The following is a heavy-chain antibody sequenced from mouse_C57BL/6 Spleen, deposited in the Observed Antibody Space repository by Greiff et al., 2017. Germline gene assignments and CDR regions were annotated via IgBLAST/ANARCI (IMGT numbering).Heavy chain of an antibody. V-gene: IGHV5-4*03. Sequence: EVKLVESGGGLVKPGGSLKLSCAASGFTFSSYAMSWVRQTPEKRLEWVATISDGGSYTYSPDNVKGRFTISRDNAKNNLYLQMSHLKSEDTAMYYGASEVGSSGPFAYWGQGTLGTVSA. J-gene: IGHJ3*01. D-gene: IGHD3-2*02. CDR2: ISDGGSYT. CDR1: GFTFSSYA. CDR3: ASEVGSSGPFAY.